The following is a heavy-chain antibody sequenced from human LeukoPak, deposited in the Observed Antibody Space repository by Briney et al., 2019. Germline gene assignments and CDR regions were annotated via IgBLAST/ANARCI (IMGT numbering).Heavy chain of an antibody. CDR3: ARGLDRTTYYFDQ. CDR2: IKWNGGST. CDR1: GFIFDDYG. D-gene: IGHD4-17*01. J-gene: IGHJ4*02. V-gene: IGHV3-20*04. Sequence: GGSLRLSCAASGFIFDDYGMSWVRQAPGKGLEWVSGIKWNGGSTGYADSVKGRFTISRDNAKNSLYLQMNNLRAEDTALYFCARGLDRTTYYFDQWGQGTLVTVSS.